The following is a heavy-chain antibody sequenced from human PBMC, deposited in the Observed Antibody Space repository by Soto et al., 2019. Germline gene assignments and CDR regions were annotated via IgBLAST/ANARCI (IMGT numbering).Heavy chain of an antibody. J-gene: IGHJ4*02. V-gene: IGHV1-69*01. CDR1: GGTFSSYR. CDR2: IVPIYRTA. D-gene: IGHD6-13*01. Sequence: QVQLVQSGAEVKKPGSSVKVSCKASGGTFSSYRINWVRQAPGQGLEWVGGIVPIYRTADYAQKFQGRVTITADESARTSYMELRSLKSQDTAGYYCVRDSGAKLSSSWGQGTLVTVS. CDR3: VRDSGAKLSSS.